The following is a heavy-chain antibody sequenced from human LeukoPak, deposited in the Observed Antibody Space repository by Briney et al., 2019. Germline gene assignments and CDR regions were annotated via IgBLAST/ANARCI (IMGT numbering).Heavy chain of an antibody. D-gene: IGHD2-15*01. CDR1: GGSFSGYY. V-gene: IGHV4-34*01. Sequence: PSETLSLTCAVYGGSFSGYYWSWIRQPPGKGLEWIGEINHSGSTNYNPSLKSRVTISVDTSKNQFSLKLSSVTAADTAVYYCARGALKYYCSGGSCYSAAWFDPWGQGTLVTVSS. CDR3: ARGALKYYCSGGSCYSAAWFDP. J-gene: IGHJ5*02. CDR2: INHSGST.